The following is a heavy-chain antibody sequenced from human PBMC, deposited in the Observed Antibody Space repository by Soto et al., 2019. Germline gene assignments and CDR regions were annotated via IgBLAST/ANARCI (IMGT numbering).Heavy chain of an antibody. D-gene: IGHD3-22*01. CDR1: GGTFSSYA. CDR3: AREERGDYDSSGVFDY. V-gene: IGHV1-69*13. J-gene: IGHJ4*02. Sequence: ASVKVSCKASGGTFSSYAISWVRQAPGQGLDWMGGIIPIFGTASYAQKFQGRVTITADESTSTAYMELSSLRSEDTAVYYCAREERGDYDSSGVFDYWGQGTLVTVSS. CDR2: IIPIFGTA.